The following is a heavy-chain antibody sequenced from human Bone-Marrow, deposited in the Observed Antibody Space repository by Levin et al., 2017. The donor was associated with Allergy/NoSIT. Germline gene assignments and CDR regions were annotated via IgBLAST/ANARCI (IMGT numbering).Heavy chain of an antibody. V-gene: IGHV1-2*06. D-gene: IGHD5-18*01. CDR1: GYTFTGYY. CDR2: INPNSGGT. Sequence: ASVKVSCKASGYTFTGYYMHWVRQAPGQGLEWMGRINPNSGGTNYAQKFQGRVTMTRDTSISTAYMELSRLRSDDTAVYYCARSSTAMAPYNWFDPWGQGTLVTVSS. CDR3: ARSSTAMAPYNWFDP. J-gene: IGHJ5*02.